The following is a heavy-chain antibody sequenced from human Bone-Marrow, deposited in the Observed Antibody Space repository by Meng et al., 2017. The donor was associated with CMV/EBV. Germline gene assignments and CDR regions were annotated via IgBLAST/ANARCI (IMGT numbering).Heavy chain of an antibody. Sequence: ASVKVSCKASGYTFTGYYMHWVRQAPGQGLEWMGWINPNSGGTKYAQKFQGRVTMTRDTSIITAYMELSRLRYDDTAIYYCARAYCSSSTCSLPRAYWGQGTLVTVSS. D-gene: IGHD2-2*01. CDR1: GYTFTGYY. CDR2: INPNSGGT. J-gene: IGHJ4*02. V-gene: IGHV1-2*02. CDR3: ARAYCSSSTCSLPRAY.